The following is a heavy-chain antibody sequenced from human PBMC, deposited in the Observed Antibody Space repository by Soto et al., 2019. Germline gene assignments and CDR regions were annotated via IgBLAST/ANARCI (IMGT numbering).Heavy chain of an antibody. CDR1: GLSLSTSGVG. V-gene: IGHV2-5*02. CDR2: IYWDDDK. J-gene: IGHJ4*02. D-gene: IGHD6-25*01. Sequence: QITLKESGPTLVKPTQTLTLTCTLSGLSLSTSGVGVGWIRQSPGKALEWLTLIYWDDDKRYNPSLNIKHTTTKKTSKTQLGLTLTDMESVDTGTYFFVRRQVAERDSSGSARGDYCDHWGEGIMVTVSS. CDR3: VRRQVAERDSSGSARGDYCDH.